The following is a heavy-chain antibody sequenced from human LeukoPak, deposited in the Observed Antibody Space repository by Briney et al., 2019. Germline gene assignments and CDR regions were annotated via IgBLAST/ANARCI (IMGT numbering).Heavy chain of an antibody. V-gene: IGHV4-59*05. CDR3: ARECDHFDY. CDR2: IYYSGST. Sequence: KASETLSLTCTVSGGSISSYYWSWIRQPPGKGLEWIGSIYYSGSTYYNPSLKSRVTISVDTSKNQFSLKLSSVTAADTAVYYCARECDHFDYWGQGTLVTVSS. CDR1: GGSISSYY. D-gene: IGHD2-21*02. J-gene: IGHJ4*02.